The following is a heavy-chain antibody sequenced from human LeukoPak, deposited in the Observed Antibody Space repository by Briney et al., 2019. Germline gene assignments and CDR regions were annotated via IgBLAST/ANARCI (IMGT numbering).Heavy chain of an antibody. J-gene: IGHJ4*02. CDR2: INPNSGDT. CDR1: GYTFTDPY. CDR3: ARDFYYGSSGAFDF. D-gene: IGHD3-22*01. Sequence: ASMKVSCKASGYTFTDPYIHWVRRPPGKGHEWIGWINPNSGDTNYAQKFQGRVTMTRDTSITTAYMELSRLRSDDTAVYYCARDFYYGSSGAFDFWGQGTLVTASS. V-gene: IGHV1-2*02.